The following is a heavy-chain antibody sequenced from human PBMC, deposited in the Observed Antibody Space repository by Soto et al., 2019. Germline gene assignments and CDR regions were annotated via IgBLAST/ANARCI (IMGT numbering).Heavy chain of an antibody. J-gene: IGHJ6*03. CDR2: ISAYNGNT. CDR1: GYTFTSYG. Sequence: GASVKVSCKASGYTFTSYGISWVRQAPGQGLEWMGWISAYNGNTNYAQKLQGRVTMTTDTSTSTAYMELRSLRSDDTAVYYCARGGIMYYDILTGYPDSVYYYYYMDVWGKGTTVTVSS. D-gene: IGHD3-9*01. V-gene: IGHV1-18*01. CDR3: ARGGIMYYDILTGYPDSVYYYYYMDV.